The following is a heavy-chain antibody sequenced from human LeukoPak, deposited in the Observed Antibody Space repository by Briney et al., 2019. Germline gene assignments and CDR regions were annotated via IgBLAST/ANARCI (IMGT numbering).Heavy chain of an antibody. J-gene: IGHJ4*02. CDR2: IHYDGSDR. CDR1: GFTFSGYG. V-gene: IGHV3-30*02. Sequence: GGSLRLSCAASGFTFSGYGMHWVRQAPGKGLEWVAFIHYDGSDRYYADSVKGRFTISRDNSKNTLYLQMNSLRAEGTAVYYCAKDLGNSFDYWGQGTLVTVSS. D-gene: IGHD4-23*01. CDR3: AKDLGNSFDY.